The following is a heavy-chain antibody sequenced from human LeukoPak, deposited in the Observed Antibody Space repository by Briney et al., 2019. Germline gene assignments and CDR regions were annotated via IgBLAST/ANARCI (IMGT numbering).Heavy chain of an antibody. CDR1: GGSINSYY. CDR3: ASGTTVVTPGVDY. CDR2: IYHSGST. V-gene: IGHV4-59*08. J-gene: IGHJ4*02. D-gene: IGHD4-23*01. Sequence: PSETLSLTCTVSGGSINSYYWSWIRQPPGKGLEWIGSIYHSGSTYYNPSLKSRVTISVDTSKNQFSLKLSSVTAADTAVYYCASGTTVVTPGVDYWGQGTLVTVSS.